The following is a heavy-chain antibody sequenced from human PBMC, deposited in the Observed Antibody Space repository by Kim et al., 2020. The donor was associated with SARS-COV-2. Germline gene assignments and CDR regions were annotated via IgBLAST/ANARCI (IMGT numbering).Heavy chain of an antibody. CDR2: IYYSGST. D-gene: IGHD2-8*01. V-gene: IGHV4-39*07. Sequence: SETLSLTCTVSGGSISSSSYYWGWIRQPPGKGLEWIGSIYYSGSTYYNPSLKSRVTISVDTSKNQFSLKLSSVTAADTAVYYCARVFCTNGVCQDFDYWGQGTLVTVSS. CDR1: GGSISSSSYY. J-gene: IGHJ4*02. CDR3: ARVFCTNGVCQDFDY.